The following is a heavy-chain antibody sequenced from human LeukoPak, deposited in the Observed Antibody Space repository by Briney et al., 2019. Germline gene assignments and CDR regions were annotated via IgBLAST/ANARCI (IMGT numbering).Heavy chain of an antibody. CDR1: GFSFSNCS. V-gene: IGHV3-21*01. D-gene: IGHD6-19*01. CDR2: ISSSTYI. CDR3: ARDKTEQWLVLEAFDI. J-gene: IGHJ3*02. Sequence: SGGSLRLSCAASGFSFSNCSMNWVRQAPGKGLEWVSSISSSTYIYYADSLEGRFTISRDNVRNSLYLQMNSLRAEDTAVYYCARDKTEQWLVLEAFDIWGQGTVVTVSS.